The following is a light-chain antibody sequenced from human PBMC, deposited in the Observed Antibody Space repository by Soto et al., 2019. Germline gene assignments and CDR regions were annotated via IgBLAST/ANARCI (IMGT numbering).Light chain of an antibody. CDR2: AAS. J-gene: IGKJ4*01. V-gene: IGKV1-9*01. CDR3: RQRNSYLALT. CDR1: QGISSF. Sequence: IRLTQSPCSLSASVGDRDLITCRASQGISSFLAWYQQKPGKAPKLLIYAASTLQSGVPSRFSGSGSGTDFTLTIISLQPEDFATYYCRQRNSYLALTVGGGTKVDIK.